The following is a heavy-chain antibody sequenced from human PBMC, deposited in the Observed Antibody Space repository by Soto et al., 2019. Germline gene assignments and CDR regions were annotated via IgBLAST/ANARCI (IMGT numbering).Heavy chain of an antibody. D-gene: IGHD4-17*01. CDR2: IKSKADGGTT. V-gene: IGHV3-15*01. J-gene: IGHJ4*02. CDR1: EFTFANAW. Sequence: GGSLSLSCAASEFTFANAWISWVRQAPGKGLEWVGRIKSKADGGTTDYAAPVKGRFTISRDESQNTLYLQMNSLKTEDTAVYYCTSLYYGHWGQGTLVTVSS. CDR3: TSLYYGH.